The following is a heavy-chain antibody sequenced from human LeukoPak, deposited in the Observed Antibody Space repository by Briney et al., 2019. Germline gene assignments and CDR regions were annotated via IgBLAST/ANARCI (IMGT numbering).Heavy chain of an antibody. CDR1: GGSISSGGYS. J-gene: IGHJ3*02. Sequence: SQTLSLTCAVSGGSISSGGYSWSWIRQPPGKGLEWIGYIYHSGSTYYNPSLKSRVTISVDRSKNQFSLKLSCVTAADTAVYYCARVGYYGSGGTRHDAFDIWGQGTMVTVSS. CDR2: IYHSGST. D-gene: IGHD3-10*01. V-gene: IGHV4-30-2*01. CDR3: ARVGYYGSGGTRHDAFDI.